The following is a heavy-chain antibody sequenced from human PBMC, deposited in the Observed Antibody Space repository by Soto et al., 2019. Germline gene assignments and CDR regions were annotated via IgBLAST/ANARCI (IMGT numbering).Heavy chain of an antibody. CDR3: GRGARWLNP. Sequence: SEVLSLTCTVFVRSGKNVFWNWIRQPAGKGPEWIGRIYSTGATEYNPALRSRVTMSIETPKNQFYLRLKSVTAADSARYYCGRGARWLNPCGQGILVTVS. V-gene: IGHV4-4*07. CDR1: VRSGKNVF. J-gene: IGHJ5*02. CDR2: IYSTGAT.